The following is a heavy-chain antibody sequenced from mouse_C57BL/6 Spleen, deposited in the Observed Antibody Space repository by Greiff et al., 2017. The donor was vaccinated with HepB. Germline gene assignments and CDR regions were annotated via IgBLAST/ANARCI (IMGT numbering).Heavy chain of an antibody. D-gene: IGHD1-1*01. V-gene: IGHV1-80*01. J-gene: IGHJ2*01. CDR1: GYAFSSYW. CDR2: IYPGDGDT. CDR3: ARWPITTVAYFDY. Sequence: QVQLQQSGAELVKPGASVKISCKASGYAFSSYWMNWVKQRPGKGLEWIGQIYPGDGDTNYNGKFKGKATLTADKSSSTAYMQLSSLTSEDSAVYFCARWPITTVAYFDYWGQGTTLTVSS.